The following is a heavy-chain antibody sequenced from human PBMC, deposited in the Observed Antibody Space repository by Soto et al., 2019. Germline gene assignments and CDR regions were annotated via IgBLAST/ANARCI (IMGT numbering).Heavy chain of an antibody. CDR1: GGSITSDDYH. V-gene: IGHV4-30-4*01. Sequence: SETLSLTCTVSGGSITSDDYHWTWIRQPPGKGLEWIGFIYYSGSYYNPSLKSRVTLSVDTSKNQFSLKLSSVTAADTAVYYCARDLAYCASGSCYTKWGSWGQGTPVTVSS. D-gene: IGHD2-15*01. CDR2: IYYSGS. J-gene: IGHJ5*02. CDR3: ARDLAYCASGSCYTKWGS.